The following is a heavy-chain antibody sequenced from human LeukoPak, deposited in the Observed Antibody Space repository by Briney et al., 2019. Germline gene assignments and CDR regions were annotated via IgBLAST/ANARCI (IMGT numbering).Heavy chain of an antibody. Sequence: GGSLRLSCAASGFTFSSYPMHWVRQAPGKGLEYVSSILGNGGTTSYANSVKGRFTISRGNSRNTLYLQMGSLRADDMAVYYCTRDGTSGWHFDYWGQGTLVTVSS. CDR3: TRDGTSGWHFDY. CDR1: GFTFSSYP. CDR2: ILGNGGTT. V-gene: IGHV3-64*01. J-gene: IGHJ4*02. D-gene: IGHD6-19*01.